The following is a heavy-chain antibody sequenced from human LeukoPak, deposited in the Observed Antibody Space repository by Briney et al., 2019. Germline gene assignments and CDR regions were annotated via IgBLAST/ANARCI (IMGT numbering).Heavy chain of an antibody. D-gene: IGHD3-10*01. Sequence: SVRVSCTASGYTFTSYDIDWVRQAPGQGLEWMGGIIPIFGTANYAQKFQGRVTITADESTSTAYMELSSLRSEDTAVYYCACPRYGSGYYYYMDVWGKGTTVTISS. CDR2: IIPIFGTA. CDR1: GYTFTSYD. J-gene: IGHJ6*03. CDR3: ACPRYGSGYYYYMDV. V-gene: IGHV1-69*13.